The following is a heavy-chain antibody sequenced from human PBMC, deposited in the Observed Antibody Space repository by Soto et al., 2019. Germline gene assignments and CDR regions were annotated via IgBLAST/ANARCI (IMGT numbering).Heavy chain of an antibody. V-gene: IGHV4-39*01. D-gene: IGHD5-12*01. CDR1: GGSISSSSYY. Sequence: SETLSLTCTVSGGSISSSSYYWGWIRQPPGKGLEWIGSIYYSGSTYYNPSLKSRVTISVDTSKNQFSLKLSSVTAADTAVYYCARHVVYSGYVEDFDYWGQGTLVTVSS. J-gene: IGHJ4*02. CDR2: IYYSGST. CDR3: ARHVVYSGYVEDFDY.